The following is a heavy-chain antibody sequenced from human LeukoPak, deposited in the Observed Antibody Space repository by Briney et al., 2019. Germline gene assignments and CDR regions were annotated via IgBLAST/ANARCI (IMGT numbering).Heavy chain of an antibody. Sequence: ASVKVSCKASGYTFTGYYMHWVRQAPGQGLEWMGWINPNSGGTNYAQKFQGWVTMTRDTSISTAYMELSRLRSDDTAVYYCARGPGGFGELSLDYWGQGTLVTVSS. V-gene: IGHV1-2*04. D-gene: IGHD3-10*01. J-gene: IGHJ4*02. CDR1: GYTFTGYY. CDR2: INPNSGGT. CDR3: ARGPGGFGELSLDY.